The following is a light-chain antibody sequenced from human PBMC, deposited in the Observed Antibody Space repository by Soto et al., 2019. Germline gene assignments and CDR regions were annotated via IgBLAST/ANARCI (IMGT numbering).Light chain of an antibody. V-gene: IGLV2-23*01. CDR2: EGS. Sequence: QSALTQPASVSGSPGRSSTISYTGSSSDVGSYNFVSWYQHHPGKAPKLMIYEGSKRPSGVSHRFSGSKSGNTASLTISGLQTEDEADYYCCSYAGTSTYVFGTGTKLTVL. J-gene: IGLJ1*01. CDR3: CSYAGTSTYV. CDR1: SSDVGSYNF.